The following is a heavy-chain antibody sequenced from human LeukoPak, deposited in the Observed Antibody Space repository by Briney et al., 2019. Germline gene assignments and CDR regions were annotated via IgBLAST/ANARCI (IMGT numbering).Heavy chain of an antibody. CDR1: GYHFTSYW. Sequence: GESLKISCKGSGYHFTSYWIGWVRQMPGKGLEWMGIIYPGGSDTRYSPSFQGQVTISADKSISTAYLQWSSLKASDTAMYYCARRIVVVPAGEINWFDPWGQGTLVTVSS. CDR3: ARRIVVVPAGEINWFDP. CDR2: IYPGGSDT. V-gene: IGHV5-51*01. J-gene: IGHJ5*02. D-gene: IGHD2-2*01.